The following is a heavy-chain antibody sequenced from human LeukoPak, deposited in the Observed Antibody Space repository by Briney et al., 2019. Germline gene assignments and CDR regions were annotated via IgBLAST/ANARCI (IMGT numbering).Heavy chain of an antibody. J-gene: IGHJ4*02. Sequence: ASVKVSCKASGYTFTSYDINWVRQATGQGLEWMGWMNPNSGNTGYAQKFQGRVTITRNTSISTAYMELSSLRSEDTAVYYCARAQAPCSSTSCYDFYYWGQGTLVTVSS. V-gene: IGHV1-8*03. D-gene: IGHD2-2*01. CDR1: GYTFTSYD. CDR2: MNPNSGNT. CDR3: ARAQAPCSSTSCYDFYY.